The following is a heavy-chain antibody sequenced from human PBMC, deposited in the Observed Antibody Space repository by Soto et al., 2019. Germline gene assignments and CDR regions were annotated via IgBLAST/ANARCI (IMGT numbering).Heavy chain of an antibody. J-gene: IGHJ5*02. CDR3: ARVVTNWFDP. V-gene: IGHV4-4*07. Sequence: SETLSLTCTVSGTSISSYYWSWIRQPAGKGLEWIGRIYNGLNTNYNPALKSRVTMSVDTSKNQFSLNLTSVTAADTAVYYCARVVTNWFDPWGQGTLVTVSS. D-gene: IGHD2-21*01. CDR1: GTSISSYY. CDR2: IYNGLNT.